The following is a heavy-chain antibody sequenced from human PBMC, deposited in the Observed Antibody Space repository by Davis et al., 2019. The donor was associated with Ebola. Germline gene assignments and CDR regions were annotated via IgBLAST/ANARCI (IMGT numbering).Heavy chain of an antibody. V-gene: IGHV1-18*01. CDR1: GYTFTSYG. Sequence: ASVKVSCKASGYTFTSYGISWVRQAPGQGLEWMGWISAYNGNTNYAQKLQGRVTMTTDTSTSTAYLELRSLRSDDTAVYYCARDITMIVGGWFDPWGQGTLVTVSS. CDR2: ISAYNGNT. D-gene: IGHD3-22*01. CDR3: ARDITMIVGGWFDP. J-gene: IGHJ5*02.